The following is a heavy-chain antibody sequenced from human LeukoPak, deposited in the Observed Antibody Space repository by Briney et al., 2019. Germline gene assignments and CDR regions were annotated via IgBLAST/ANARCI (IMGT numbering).Heavy chain of an antibody. V-gene: IGHV3-23*01. J-gene: IGHJ4*02. CDR1: GFTFSSYA. CDR3: AKGPDYDFWSGFAHYDY. Sequence: GRSLRLSCAASGFTFSSYAMSWVRQAPGKGLEWVSAISGSGGSTYYADSVKGRFTISRDNSKNTLYLQMNSLRAEDTAVYYCAKGPDYDFWSGFAHYDYWGQGTLVTVSS. CDR2: ISGSGGST. D-gene: IGHD3-3*01.